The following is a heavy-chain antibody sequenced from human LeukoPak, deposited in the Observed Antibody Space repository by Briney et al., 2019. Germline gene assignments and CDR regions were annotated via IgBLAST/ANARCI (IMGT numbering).Heavy chain of an antibody. Sequence: PTGGSLRLSCAASGFTFDDYAMHWVRHAPGKGLEWVSGISWNSGSIGYADSVKGRFTISRDNAKNSLYLQMNSLRAEDAALYYCAKDKKSSGYYVGAFDIWGQGTMVTVSS. V-gene: IGHV3-9*01. J-gene: IGHJ3*02. CDR3: AKDKKSSGYYVGAFDI. CDR1: GFTFDDYA. D-gene: IGHD3-22*01. CDR2: ISWNSGSI.